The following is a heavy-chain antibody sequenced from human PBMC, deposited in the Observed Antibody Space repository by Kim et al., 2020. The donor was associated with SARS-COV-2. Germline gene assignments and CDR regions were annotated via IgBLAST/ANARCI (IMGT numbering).Heavy chain of an antibody. CDR3: ARGAGRYSGSDSGWFDP. CDR1: GFTFSSYA. J-gene: IGHJ5*02. D-gene: IGHD1-26*01. CDR2: ISYDGSNK. V-gene: IGHV3-30*04. Sequence: GGSLRLSCAASGFTFSSYAMHWVRQAPGKGLEWVAVISYDGSNKYYADSVKGRFTISRDNSKNTLYLQMNSLRAEDTAVYYCARGAGRYSGSDSGWFDPWGQGTLVTVSS.